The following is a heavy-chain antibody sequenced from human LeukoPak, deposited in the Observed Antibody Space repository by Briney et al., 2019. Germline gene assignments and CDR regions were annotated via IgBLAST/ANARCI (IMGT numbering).Heavy chain of an antibody. CDR3: AGIIAVAGFNY. CDR2: ISSSGSTI. J-gene: IGHJ4*02. D-gene: IGHD6-19*01. V-gene: IGHV3-48*03. Sequence: GGSLRLSCAASGFTFSNYEMNWVPQAPGKGLEWLSYISSSGSTIAYADSVKGRFTISRDNAKNSLYLQMNSLRAEDTVVYYCAGIIAVAGFNYWGQGVLVTVSS. CDR1: GFTFSNYE.